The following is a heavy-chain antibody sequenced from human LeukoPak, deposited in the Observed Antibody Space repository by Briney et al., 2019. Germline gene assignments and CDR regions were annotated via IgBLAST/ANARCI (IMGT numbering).Heavy chain of an antibody. CDR1: GASISNYY. D-gene: IGHD2-2*01. CDR3: ARDGTYSCSSTSCYQYYYYYGMDV. Sequence: SETLSLTCTVSGASISNYYWSWIRQPPGGELEWIAYIYYTGNTDYNPSLQSRVTISIDTSKNHFSLKLSSVTAADTAVSYCARDGTYSCSSTSCYQYYYYYGMDVWGQGTTVTVSS. CDR2: IYYTGNT. J-gene: IGHJ6*02. V-gene: IGHV4-59*01.